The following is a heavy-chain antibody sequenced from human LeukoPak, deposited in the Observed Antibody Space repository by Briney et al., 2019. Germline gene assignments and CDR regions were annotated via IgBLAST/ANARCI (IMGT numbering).Heavy chain of an antibody. Sequence: SETLSLTCAVYGESFSGYYWNWIRQPPGKGLEWIGEINHSGGTNYNPSLKSRVTMSVDTSKNQFSLKLNSVTAADTALYFCARRKDLDTAMVGYYYSYVDVWGKGTTVIIS. V-gene: IGHV4-34*01. CDR3: ARRKDLDTAMVGYYYSYVDV. D-gene: IGHD5-18*01. CDR1: GESFSGYY. J-gene: IGHJ6*03. CDR2: INHSGGT.